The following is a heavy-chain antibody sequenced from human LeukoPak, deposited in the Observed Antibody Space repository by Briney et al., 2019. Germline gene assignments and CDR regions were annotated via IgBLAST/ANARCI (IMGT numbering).Heavy chain of an antibody. J-gene: IGHJ2*01. CDR3: ARGPPNTVTTSWYFDL. CDR1: GFTFDDYG. D-gene: IGHD4-17*01. CDR2: INWNGGST. Sequence: GGSPRLSCAASGFTFDDYGMSWVRQAPGKGLEWVSGINWNGGSTGYADSVKGRFTISRDNAKNSLYLQMSSLRADDTAVYYCARGPPNTVTTSWYFDLWGRGTLVTVSS. V-gene: IGHV3-20*04.